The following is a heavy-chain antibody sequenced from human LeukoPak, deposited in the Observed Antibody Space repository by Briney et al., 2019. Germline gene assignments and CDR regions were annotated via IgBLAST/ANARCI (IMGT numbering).Heavy chain of an antibody. CDR2: FSYSGDTI. V-gene: IGHV3-48*01. Sequence: PGGSLRLSCVASGFTFRSYGMHWVRQAPGKGLEWISYFSYSGDTIYYGDSVKGRFTVSRDNAKNSLYLQMNSLRAEDTATYYCAKDGAQDLADYYTYDWGKGTTVTVSS. D-gene: IGHD1-26*01. J-gene: IGHJ6*03. CDR1: GFTFRSYG. CDR3: AKDGAQDLADYYTYD.